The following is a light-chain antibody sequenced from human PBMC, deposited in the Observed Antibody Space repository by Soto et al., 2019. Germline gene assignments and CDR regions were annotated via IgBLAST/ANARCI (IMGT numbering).Light chain of an antibody. CDR3: QQCRPSPFS. V-gene: IGKV1D-12*01. Sequence: DIQMTQSPSFVSASLGDRVTLTCRASLYISIWLAWYQQRLGEAPRLLIFSASTLKNGVPARFSGSVSGTDSTLTISGLQPEDDATYYCQQCRPSPFSFGPGTKV. CDR2: SAS. CDR1: LYISIW. J-gene: IGKJ3*01.